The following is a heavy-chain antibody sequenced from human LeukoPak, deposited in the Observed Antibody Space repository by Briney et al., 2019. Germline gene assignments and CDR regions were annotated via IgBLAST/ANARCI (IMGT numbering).Heavy chain of an antibody. CDR3: AKEEVATIKGPPDY. V-gene: IGHV3-23*01. Sequence: PGGSLRLSCAASGFTFSSYAMSWVRQAPGKGLEWVSAISGSGGSTYYADSVKGRFTTSRDNSKNTLYLQMNSLRAEDTAVYYCAKEEVATIKGPPDYWGQGTLVTVSS. CDR1: GFTFSSYA. CDR2: ISGSGGST. J-gene: IGHJ4*02. D-gene: IGHD5-24*01.